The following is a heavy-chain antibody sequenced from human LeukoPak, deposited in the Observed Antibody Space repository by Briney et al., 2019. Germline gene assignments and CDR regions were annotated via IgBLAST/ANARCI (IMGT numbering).Heavy chain of an antibody. Sequence: SETLSLTCTVSGDSISGYSWSWIRQPPGKGLEWIGYIYYSESTNYNPSLKSRVTMSVDTSKDMTAADTAVYYCARDGIAAAGTGYWGQGTLVTVSS. D-gene: IGHD6-13*01. V-gene: IGHV4-59*01. J-gene: IGHJ4*02. CDR2: IYYSEST. CDR3: ARDGIAAAGTGY. CDR1: GDSISGYS.